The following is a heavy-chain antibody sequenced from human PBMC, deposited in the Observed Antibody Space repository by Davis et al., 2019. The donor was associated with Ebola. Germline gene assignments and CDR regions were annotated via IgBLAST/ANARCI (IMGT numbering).Heavy chain of an antibody. Sequence: MPSETLSLTCTVSGGSVSSNNYFWTWMRQPPGKGLEWIGYIYYTGRGNTNYNTSLKSRVTISLDTSKNQSSLRLRSVTAADTAVYYCTRLTTDSSGWYFYGMDVWGKGTTVTVSS. J-gene: IGHJ6*04. D-gene: IGHD6-19*01. V-gene: IGHV4-61*01. CDR2: IYYTGRGNT. CDR3: TRLTTDSSGWYFYGMDV. CDR1: GGSVSSNNYF.